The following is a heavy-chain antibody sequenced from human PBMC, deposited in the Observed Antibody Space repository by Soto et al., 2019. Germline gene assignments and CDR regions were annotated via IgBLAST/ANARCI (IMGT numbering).Heavy chain of an antibody. V-gene: IGHV4-4*02. D-gene: IGHD3-22*01. CDR1: GGSISSSNW. Sequence: QVQLQESGPGLVKPSGTLSLTCAVSGGSISSSNWWSWVRQPPGKGLEWIGEIYHSGSTNYNPSLTSRVTISVDKSKNQFSLKLSAVTAADTAVYYCARLYYDSSGYYSLRLTSYFDYWGQGTLVTVSS. CDR2: IYHSGST. CDR3: ARLYYDSSGYYSLRLTSYFDY. J-gene: IGHJ4*02.